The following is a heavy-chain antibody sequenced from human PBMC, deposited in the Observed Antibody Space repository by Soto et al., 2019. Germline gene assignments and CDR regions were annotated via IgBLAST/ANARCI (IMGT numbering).Heavy chain of an antibody. J-gene: IGHJ3*01. Sequence: SETLSLTCGVSGVSVSSDNWWTWVRQTPEKGLEWIGEIFHGQTTYYNPSLKSRATISVDKSKNQFSLTLTSVTAADTGVYYCAKNGWYSADVWGQGTMVTVS. D-gene: IGHD6-19*01. V-gene: IGHV4-4*02. CDR1: GVSVSSDNW. CDR2: IFHGQTT. CDR3: AKNGWYSADV.